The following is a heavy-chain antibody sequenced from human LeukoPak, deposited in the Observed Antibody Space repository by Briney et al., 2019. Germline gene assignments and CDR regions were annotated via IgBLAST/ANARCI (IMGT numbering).Heavy chain of an antibody. CDR3: ARELPYNPEDSSGWYRDYYYYGMDV. Sequence: GASVKVSCKASGGTFSSYAISWVRQAPGQGLEWMGWINPNSGDTNYAQKFQGWVTMTRDTSISTAYMELSRLRSDDTAVYYCARELPYNPEDSSGWYRDYYYYGMDVWGQGTTVTVSS. CDR1: GGTFSSYA. CDR2: INPNSGDT. V-gene: IGHV1-2*04. D-gene: IGHD6-19*01. J-gene: IGHJ6*02.